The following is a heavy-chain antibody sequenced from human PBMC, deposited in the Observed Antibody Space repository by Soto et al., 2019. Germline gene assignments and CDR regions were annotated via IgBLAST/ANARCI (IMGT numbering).Heavy chain of an antibody. CDR2: IVVGSGNT. D-gene: IGHD6-19*01. CDR3: AAESIAVAGTRWVYYYGMDV. CDR1: GFTFTSSA. Sequence: SVKVSCKASGFTFTSSAVQWVRQARGQRHKRIGWIVVGSGNTNYAQKFQERVTITRDMSTSTAYMELSSLRSEDTAVYYCAAESIAVAGTRWVYYYGMDVWGQVTTVTAP. J-gene: IGHJ6*02. V-gene: IGHV1-58*01.